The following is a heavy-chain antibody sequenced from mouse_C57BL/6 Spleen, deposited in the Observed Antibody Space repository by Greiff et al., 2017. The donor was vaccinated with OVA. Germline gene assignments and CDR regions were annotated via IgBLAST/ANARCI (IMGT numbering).Heavy chain of an antibody. CDR3: AKDYYGSYWYFDV. CDR1: GYTFTDHT. Sequence: QLQQSDAELVKPGASVKISCKVSGYTFTDHTIHWMKQRPEQGLEWIGYIYPRDGSTKYNEKFKGKATLTADKSSSTAYMQLNSLTSEDSAVYFCAKDYYGSYWYFDVWGTGTTVTVSS. J-gene: IGHJ1*03. D-gene: IGHD1-1*01. V-gene: IGHV1-78*01. CDR2: IYPRDGST.